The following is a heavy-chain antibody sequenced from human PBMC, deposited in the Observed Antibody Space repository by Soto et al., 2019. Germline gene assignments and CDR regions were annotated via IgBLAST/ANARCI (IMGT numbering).Heavy chain of an antibody. Sequence: SEKVSCKASGGTFSSYAISWVRQAPGQGLEWMGGIIPIFGTANYAQKFQGRVTITADESTSTAYMELSSLRSEDTAVYYCARLWTPGQLGLKDCFDYWGQGTLVTVSS. CDR3: ARLWTPGQLGLKDCFDY. D-gene: IGHD6-6*01. CDR2: IIPIFGTA. CDR1: GGTFSSYA. V-gene: IGHV1-69*13. J-gene: IGHJ4*02.